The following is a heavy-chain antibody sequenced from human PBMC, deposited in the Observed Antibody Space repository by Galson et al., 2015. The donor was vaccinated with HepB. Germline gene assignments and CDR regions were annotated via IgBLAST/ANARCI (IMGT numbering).Heavy chain of an antibody. V-gene: IGHV3-30-3*01. CDR2: ISDDGSNK. Sequence: SLRLSCAASGFTFSGYAMHWVRQTPGKGLEWVAVISDDGSNKHYAESVKGRVTISRDSSRNTLYLQMNSLRAEDTAVYYCARDRNSGSFYAYFDYWGQGTLVTVSS. D-gene: IGHD1-26*01. CDR3: ARDRNSGSFYAYFDY. J-gene: IGHJ4*02. CDR1: GFTFSGYA.